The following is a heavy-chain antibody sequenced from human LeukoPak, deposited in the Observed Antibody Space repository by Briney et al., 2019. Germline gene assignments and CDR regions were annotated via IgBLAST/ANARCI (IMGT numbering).Heavy chain of an antibody. CDR1: GFTFSSYW. V-gene: IGHV3-74*01. CDR2: INSDGSST. CDR3: ARGWWGWFGELQLDY. Sequence: GGSLRLSCAASGFTFSSYWMHWVRQAPGKGLVGVSRINSDGSSTSYADSVKGRFTISRDNAKNTLYLQMNSLRAEDTAVYYCARGWWGWFGELQLDYWGQGTLVTVSS. D-gene: IGHD3-10*01. J-gene: IGHJ4*02.